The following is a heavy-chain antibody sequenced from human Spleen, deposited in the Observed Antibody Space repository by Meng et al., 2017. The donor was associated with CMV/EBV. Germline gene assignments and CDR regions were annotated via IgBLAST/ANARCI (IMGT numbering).Heavy chain of an antibody. D-gene: IGHD4-23*01. CDR1: GGPIRSSDW. J-gene: IGHJ4*02. V-gene: IGHV4-4*02. CDR2: IFHSGST. Sequence: SETLSLTCAVSGGPIRSSDWWNWVRQPPGKGLEWIGEIFHSGSTNYNPSLKSRVTMSVDKSKNQFSLKLSSVTAADTAVYYCARVTFRRSLGGNPPYFDSWGQGSLVTVSS. CDR3: ARVTFRRSLGGNPPYFDS.